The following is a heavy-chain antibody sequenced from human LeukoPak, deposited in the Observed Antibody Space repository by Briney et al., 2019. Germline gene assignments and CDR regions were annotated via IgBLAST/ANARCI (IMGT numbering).Heavy chain of an antibody. CDR1: GFTFSSYA. CDR2: ISGSGGST. J-gene: IGHJ4*02. CDR3: AKEAALDGSGTPQNYFDY. D-gene: IGHD3-10*01. Sequence: GGSLRLSCAASGFTFSSYAMSWVRQAPGKGLEWVSAISGSGGSTYYADSVKGRFTISRDNSKNTLYLQMNSLRAEDTAVYYCAKEAALDGSGTPQNYFDYWGQGTLVTVSS. V-gene: IGHV3-23*01.